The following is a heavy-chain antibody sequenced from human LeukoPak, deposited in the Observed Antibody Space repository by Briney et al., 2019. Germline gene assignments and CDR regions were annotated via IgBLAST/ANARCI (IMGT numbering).Heavy chain of an antibody. Sequence: SQTLSLTCAISGDSVSSNSAGWNWIRQSPSRGLEWLGRTYYRSKWYNDSAPSLKSRITINPDTSKNQFSLRLNSVTPEDTAVYYCARDLDWGYFDYWGQGTLVTVSS. D-gene: IGHD3/OR15-3a*01. CDR1: GDSVSSNSAG. CDR3: ARDLDWGYFDY. CDR2: TYYRSKWYN. V-gene: IGHV6-1*01. J-gene: IGHJ4*02.